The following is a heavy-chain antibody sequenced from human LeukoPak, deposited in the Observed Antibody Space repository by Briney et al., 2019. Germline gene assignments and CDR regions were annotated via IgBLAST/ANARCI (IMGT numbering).Heavy chain of an antibody. D-gene: IGHD3-22*01. Sequence: SVKVSCKASGYTFTNYYMHWVRQAPGQGLEWMGVIDPSAGSTTYAQKFQGIVTMTRDTATNTVYMELSSLRSEDTAVYYCARAHYASSNIKVPFDVWGKGTTVTVSS. CDR1: GYTFTNYY. CDR2: IDPSAGST. CDR3: ARAHYASSNIKVPFDV. V-gene: IGHV1-46*01. J-gene: IGHJ6*04.